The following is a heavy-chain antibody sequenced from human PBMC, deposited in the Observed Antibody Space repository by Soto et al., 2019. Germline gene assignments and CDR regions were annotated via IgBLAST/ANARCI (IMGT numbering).Heavy chain of an antibody. D-gene: IGHD6-13*01. J-gene: IGHJ5*02. Sequence: PXESLSLSSAASGFTFRSFTVNWVRQAPGKGLEWVSTISSNSAYIYYTDALRGRFTISRDNAKNSLHLQMNSLRAEDTAVYYCTRDASRDSSARGWFDPWGPGTLVTVSS. CDR3: TRDASRDSSARGWFDP. CDR1: GFTFRSFT. CDR2: ISSNSAYI. V-gene: IGHV3-21*01.